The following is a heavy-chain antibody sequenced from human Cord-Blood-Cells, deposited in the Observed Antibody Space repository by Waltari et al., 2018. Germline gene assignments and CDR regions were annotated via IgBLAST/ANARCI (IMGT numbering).Heavy chain of an antibody. CDR2: IIPVRGIA. CDR3: AREGGDANWFDP. CDR1: GGTFSSYA. D-gene: IGHD2-21*02. Sequence: QVQLVQSGAEVKKPGSSVKVSCKASGGTFSSYAISWVRQAPGPGLEWMGGIIPVRGIANHARKFTGRVPITADKSTSTAYMELSSLRAEDTAVYYCAREGGDANWFDPWGHGTLVTVSS. J-gene: IGHJ5*02. V-gene: IGHV1-69*04.